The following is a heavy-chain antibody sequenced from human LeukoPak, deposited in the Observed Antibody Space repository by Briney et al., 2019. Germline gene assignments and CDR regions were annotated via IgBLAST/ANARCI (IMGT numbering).Heavy chain of an antibody. CDR1: GYSFTTYW. CDR3: ARHQGGMDV. CDR2: ISPGPFDT. J-gene: IGHJ6*02. V-gene: IGHV5-51*01. Sequence: GESLKISCKASGYSFTTYWVAWVRQMPGKGLGWRGMISPGPFDTRHPPSFKVQVTLSADKSISTAYLQWTSLKAWDTAIYYCARHQGGMDVWGQGTTVTV.